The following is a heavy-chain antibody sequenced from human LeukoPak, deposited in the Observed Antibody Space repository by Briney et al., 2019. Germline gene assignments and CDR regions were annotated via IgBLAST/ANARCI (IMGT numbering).Heavy chain of an antibody. CDR2: INSDGET. Sequence: GGSLRLSCAASGFLVNINYMTWIRQAPGKGLEWVSVINSDGETFYADSVKGRFTISRDTFTLYLQMNSLRAEDTAVYYCARAPYSGSYYVGWFDPWGQGTLVTVSS. V-gene: IGHV3-66*01. CDR1: GFLVNINY. J-gene: IGHJ5*02. D-gene: IGHD1-26*01. CDR3: ARAPYSGSYYVGWFDP.